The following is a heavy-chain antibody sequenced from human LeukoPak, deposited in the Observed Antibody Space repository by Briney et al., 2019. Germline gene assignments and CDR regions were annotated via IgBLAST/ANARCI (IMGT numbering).Heavy chain of an antibody. D-gene: IGHD3-3*01. J-gene: IGHJ6*02. CDR1: GFTFSSYS. V-gene: IGHV3-21*01. CDR3: ARLLYYDFWSGSYYYGMDV. Sequence: PGGSLRLSCAASGFTFSSYSMNWVRQAPGKGLEWVSSISSSSSYIYYAGSVKGRFTISRDNAKNSLYLQMNSLRADDTAVYYCARLLYYDFWSGSYYYGMDVWGQGTTVTVSS. CDR2: ISSSSSYI.